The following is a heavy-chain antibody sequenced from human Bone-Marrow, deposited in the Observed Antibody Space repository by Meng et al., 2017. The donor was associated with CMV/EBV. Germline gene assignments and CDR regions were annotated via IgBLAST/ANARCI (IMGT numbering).Heavy chain of an antibody. CDR3: ARGLAAPGY. Sequence: SETLSLTCTVSGGSISSYYWSWIRQPPGKGLEWIGEINHSGSTNYNPSLKSRVTISVDTSKNQFSLKLSSVTAADTAVYYCARGLAAPGYWGQGTLVTVSS. D-gene: IGHD6-13*01. CDR2: INHSGST. CDR1: GGSISSYY. V-gene: IGHV4-34*01. J-gene: IGHJ4*02.